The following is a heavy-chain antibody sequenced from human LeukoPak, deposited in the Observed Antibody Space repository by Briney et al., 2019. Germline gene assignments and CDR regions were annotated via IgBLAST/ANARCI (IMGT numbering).Heavy chain of an antibody. V-gene: IGHV3-30*02. J-gene: IGHJ4*02. CDR3: AKDLPAAYFDY. CDR2: VRSDGGIK. CDR1: GFTFSNYG. Sequence: GGSLRLSCAASGFTFSNYGMHWVRQAPGKGLEWVAFVRSDGGIKYYADSVKGRFTISRDNSRTTVYLQMNSLRAEDTAVYHCAKDLPAAYFDYWGQGTLVTVSS. D-gene: IGHD2-2*01.